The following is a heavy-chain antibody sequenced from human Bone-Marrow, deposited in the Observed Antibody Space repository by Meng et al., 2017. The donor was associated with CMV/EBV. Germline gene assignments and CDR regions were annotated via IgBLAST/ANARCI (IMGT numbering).Heavy chain of an antibody. CDR1: GFTFDDYT. Sequence: GESLKISCAASGFTFDDYTMHWVRQAPGKGLEWVSLISWDGGSTYYADSVKGRFTISRDNSKNSLYLQMNSLRTEDAALYYCAKDGDIAAPGTPVLLDSWVQGTLVTVSS. CDR2: ISWDGGST. D-gene: IGHD6-13*01. CDR3: AKDGDIAAPGTPVLLDS. J-gene: IGHJ4*02. V-gene: IGHV3-43*01.